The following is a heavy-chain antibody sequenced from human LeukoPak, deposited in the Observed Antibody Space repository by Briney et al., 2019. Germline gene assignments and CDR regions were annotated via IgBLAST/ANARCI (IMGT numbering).Heavy chain of an antibody. D-gene: IGHD6-19*01. V-gene: IGHV1-46*01. J-gene: IGHJ4*02. CDR3: ATDHGRWIAVAGS. CDR1: GYTFTSYY. CDR2: INPSGGST. Sequence: ASVKVSCKASGYTFTSYYMHWVRQAPGQGLEWMGIINPSGGSTSYAQKFQGRVTMTEDTSTDTAYMELSSLRSEDTAVYYCATDHGRWIAVAGSWGQGTLVTVPS.